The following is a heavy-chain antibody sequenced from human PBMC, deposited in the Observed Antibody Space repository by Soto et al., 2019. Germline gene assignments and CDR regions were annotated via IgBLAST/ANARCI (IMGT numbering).Heavy chain of an antibody. V-gene: IGHV3-23*01. J-gene: IGHJ4*02. CDR1: GVTFSNYA. D-gene: IGHD3-10*01. CDR2: ISGSGGST. Sequence: GRSHRLRYAASGVTFSNYAMSWVRQAPGKGLEWVSAISGSGGSTYYADSVKGRFTISRDNSRNTLYLQMNSLRAEDTAVYYCAKYYYGPTGPFDYWGQGTLVTVSS. CDR3: AKYYYGPTGPFDY.